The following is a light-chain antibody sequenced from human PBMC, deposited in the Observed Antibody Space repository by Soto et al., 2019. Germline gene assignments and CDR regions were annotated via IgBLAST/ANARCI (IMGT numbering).Light chain of an antibody. J-gene: IGLJ7*01. Sequence: QSALTQPASVSGSPGQSITISCTGTSSDVGGYNYVSWYQQHPGKAPKLMIYDVSNRPSGVSNRFSGPKSGNTASLTISGLQAEDEADYYCSSYTSSSTLVFGTGTQLTVL. V-gene: IGLV2-14*01. CDR3: SSYTSSSTLV. CDR2: DVS. CDR1: SSDVGGYNY.